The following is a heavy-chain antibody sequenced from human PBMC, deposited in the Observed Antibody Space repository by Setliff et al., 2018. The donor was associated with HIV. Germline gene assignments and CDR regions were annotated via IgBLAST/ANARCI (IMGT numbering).Heavy chain of an antibody. CDR3: ARRPLFGVVIASVAKMEFDY. Sequence: SETLSLTCAVYGGSFSGNYWNWTRQPPGKGLEWIGEINHSANTNYSPSLKSRVITSIDKSKNQFSLKIDSVTAADTAVYYCARRPLFGVVIASVAKMEFDYWGQGTLVTVSS. CDR2: INHSANT. D-gene: IGHD3-3*01. J-gene: IGHJ4*02. V-gene: IGHV4-34*01. CDR1: GGSFSGNY.